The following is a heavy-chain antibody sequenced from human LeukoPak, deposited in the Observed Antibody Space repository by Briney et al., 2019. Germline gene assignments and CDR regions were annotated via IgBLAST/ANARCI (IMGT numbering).Heavy chain of an antibody. J-gene: IGHJ2*01. CDR1: GYTFSSYW. Sequence: KPGESLRISCKGSGYTFSSYWIGWVRQMPGKGLEWMGIIYPGDSDTRYSPSFQGQVTISADKSISTAYLQWSSLKASDTAMYYCARLGYYYDSSGYSHWYFDLWGRGTLVTVSS. D-gene: IGHD3-22*01. CDR2: IYPGDSDT. V-gene: IGHV5-51*03. CDR3: ARLGYYYDSSGYSHWYFDL.